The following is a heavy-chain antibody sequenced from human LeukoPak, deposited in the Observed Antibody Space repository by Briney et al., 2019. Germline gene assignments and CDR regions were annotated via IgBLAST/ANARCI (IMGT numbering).Heavy chain of an antibody. Sequence: SETLSLTCSVSGDSTIYNYWSWIRQPAGKGLEWIGRIFSDGKINYSPSLESRVTMSVDNAKNQFSLRLNSVTAADTAVYYCARGPGVFGRIWYMDVWGRGTTVSVSS. V-gene: IGHV4-4*07. J-gene: IGHJ6*03. D-gene: IGHD1-26*01. CDR1: GDSTIYNY. CDR3: ARGPGVFGRIWYMDV. CDR2: IFSDGKI.